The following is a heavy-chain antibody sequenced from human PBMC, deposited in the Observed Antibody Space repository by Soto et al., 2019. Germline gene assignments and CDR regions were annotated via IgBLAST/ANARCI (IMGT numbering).Heavy chain of an antibody. CDR2: IKSKTDGGTT. CDR1: GFTFSNAW. Sequence: GGSLRLSCAASGFTFSNAWMSWVRQAPGKGLEWVGRIKSKTDGGTTDYAAPVKGRFTITRDDSKNTLYLQMNSLKTEDTAVYYCTTDTSYYYYGMDVWGQGTTVTVSS. CDR3: TTDTSYYYYGMDV. V-gene: IGHV3-15*01. J-gene: IGHJ6*02.